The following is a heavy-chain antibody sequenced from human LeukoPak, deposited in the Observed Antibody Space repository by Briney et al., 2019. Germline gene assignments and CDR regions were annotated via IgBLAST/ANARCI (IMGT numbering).Heavy chain of an antibody. D-gene: IGHD6-19*01. CDR2: ISDNGGGT. Sequence: GGSLRLSCAASGLTFSSYAMSWVRQAPGKGLEWVSTISDNGGGTHYADSVKGCSTISRDNSKNTLYLQMNSLRAEDTAVYYCAKHRGARADSSRIGMDVWGQGTTVTVSS. CDR3: AKHRGARADSSRIGMDV. V-gene: IGHV3-23*01. J-gene: IGHJ6*02. CDR1: GLTFSSYA.